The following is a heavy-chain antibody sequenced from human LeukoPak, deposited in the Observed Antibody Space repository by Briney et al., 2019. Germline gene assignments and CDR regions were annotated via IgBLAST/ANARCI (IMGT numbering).Heavy chain of an antibody. D-gene: IGHD3-10*01. CDR2: IYYSGST. CDR1: GGSISSSSYY. Sequence: SETLSLTCTVSGGSISSSSYYWGWIRQPPGKGLEWIGSIYYSGSTYYNPSLKSRVTISVDTSKNQFSLRLSSVTATDTAVYYCARTSGSYLKWFDPWGQGTLVTVSS. J-gene: IGHJ5*02. V-gene: IGHV4-39*01. CDR3: ARTSGSYLKWFDP.